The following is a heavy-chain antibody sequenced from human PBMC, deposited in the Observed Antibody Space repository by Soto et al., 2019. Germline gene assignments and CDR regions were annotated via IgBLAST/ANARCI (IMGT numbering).Heavy chain of an antibody. CDR2: INPSDGST. D-gene: IGHD2-15*01. CDR1: GYTFTGYY. J-gene: IGHJ3*02. Sequence: ASVKVSCKASGYTFTGYYMHWVRQAPGQGLEWMGIINPSDGSTRYSQKFQGRVTMTRDTSASTAYMELSSLRSEDTAVYYCARVGVYCSGGSCYDTYDAFDIWGQGTMVTVSS. CDR3: ARVGVYCSGGSCYDTYDAFDI. V-gene: IGHV1-46*01.